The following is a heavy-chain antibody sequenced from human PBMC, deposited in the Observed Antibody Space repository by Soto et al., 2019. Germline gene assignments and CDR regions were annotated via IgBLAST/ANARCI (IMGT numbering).Heavy chain of an antibody. CDR3: AKAGYYYGSGLSYYYYGMDV. CDR2: ISGSGGST. CDR1: GFTFSSYA. J-gene: IGHJ6*02. V-gene: IGHV3-23*01. Sequence: GGSLRLSCAASGFTFSSYAMSWVRQAPGKGLEWVSAISGSGGSTYYADSVKGRFTISRDNSKNTLYLQMNSLRAEDTAVYYCAKAGYYYGSGLSYYYYGMDVWGQGTTVTVSS. D-gene: IGHD3-10*01.